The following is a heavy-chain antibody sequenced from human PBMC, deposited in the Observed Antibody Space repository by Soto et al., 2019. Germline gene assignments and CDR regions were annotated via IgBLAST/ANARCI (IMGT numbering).Heavy chain of an antibody. J-gene: IGHJ4*02. Sequence: QVQLVESGGGVVQPGRSLRLSCAASGFTFSSYAMHWVRQAPGKGLEWVAVISYDGSNKYYADSVKGRFTISRDNSKNTRYREMNRLRAEDTAVYYCARVASSSYYYGGSGVYCGRGTLVTVSS. CDR3: ARVASSSYYYGGSGVY. CDR1: GFTFSSYA. CDR2: ISYDGSNK. V-gene: IGHV3-30-3*01. D-gene: IGHD3-22*01.